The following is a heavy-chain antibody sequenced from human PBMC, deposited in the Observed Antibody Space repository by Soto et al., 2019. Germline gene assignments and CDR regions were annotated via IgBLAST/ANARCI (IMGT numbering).Heavy chain of an antibody. D-gene: IGHD3-9*01. Sequence: QVQLQESGPGLVKPSETLSLTCTVSGGSISSYYWSWIRQPPGKGLEWIGYIYYSGSTNYNPSLQSRITISVDTSTNQFSQKLSSVTAADTAVYYCARVGNVLRYFGGMDVWGQGTTVTVSS. CDR3: ARVGNVLRYFGGMDV. V-gene: IGHV4-59*01. CDR1: GGSISSYY. CDR2: IYYSGST. J-gene: IGHJ6*02.